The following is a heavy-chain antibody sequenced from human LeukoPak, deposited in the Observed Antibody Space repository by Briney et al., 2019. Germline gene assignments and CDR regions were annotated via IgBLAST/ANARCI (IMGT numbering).Heavy chain of an antibody. D-gene: IGHD1-1*01. CDR2: SSTGNRDP. V-gene: IGHV1-18*01. CDR3: SRDRGTAGDISDI. Sequence: ASVKVSCKAGGYRSTDFGISWLRQAPGQGLEWMGWSSTGNRDPEYAQKFKGRVTVSTDTSTTTAYMELRSLRLDDTALYFCSRDRGTAGDISDIWGQGTMIAVSS. CDR1: GYRSTDFG. J-gene: IGHJ3*02.